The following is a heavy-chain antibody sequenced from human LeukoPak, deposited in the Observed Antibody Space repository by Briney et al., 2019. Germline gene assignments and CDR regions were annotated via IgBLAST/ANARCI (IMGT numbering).Heavy chain of an antibody. Sequence: ASVKVSCKASGYRFSSFGITWVRQAPGQGLEWMGWISAYTGKRKYEQKVQGRVTMTTDTSTSTAYMELRSLRSDDTAVYYCARGDGDYNYFYMDVWGRGTTVTVSS. CDR3: ARGDGDYNYFYMDV. CDR1: GYRFSSFG. D-gene: IGHD4-17*01. J-gene: IGHJ6*03. CDR2: ISAYTGKR. V-gene: IGHV1-18*01.